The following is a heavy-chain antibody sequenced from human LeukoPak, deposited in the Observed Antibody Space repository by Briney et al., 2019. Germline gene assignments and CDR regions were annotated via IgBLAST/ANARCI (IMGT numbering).Heavy chain of an antibody. CDR1: GFTFSSYS. CDR3: ARDLPPGVVVVAAISYDAFDI. Sequence: GGSLRLSCAASGFTFSSYSMNWVRQAPGKGLEWVSYISSSSSTIYYADSVKGRFTISRDNAKNSLYLQMNSLRAEDTAVYYCARDLPPGVVVVAAISYDAFDIWGQGTMVTVSS. D-gene: IGHD2-15*01. CDR2: ISSSSSTI. V-gene: IGHV3-48*01. J-gene: IGHJ3*02.